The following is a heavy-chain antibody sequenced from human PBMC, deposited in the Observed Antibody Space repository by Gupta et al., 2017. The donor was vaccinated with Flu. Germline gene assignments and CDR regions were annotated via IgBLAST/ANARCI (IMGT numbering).Heavy chain of an antibody. CDR3: TRETGYYFDY. CDR2: IRSQAHGGTT. Sequence: EVQLVESGGGLVQPGRSLRLSCSVSGLTCGDYAMSWVRQAPGKGLEWVGFIRSQAHGGTTEYAASVKGRFTISRDDSKSIAYLQMDRLKTEDTAVYYCTRETGYYFDYWGQGTLVTVSS. J-gene: IGHJ4*02. CDR1: GLTCGDYA. V-gene: IGHV3-49*04.